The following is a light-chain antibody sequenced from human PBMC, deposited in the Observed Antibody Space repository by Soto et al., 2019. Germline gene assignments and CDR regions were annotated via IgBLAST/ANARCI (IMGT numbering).Light chain of an antibody. J-gene: IGKJ4*01. CDR2: ATS. V-gene: IGKV1-39*01. Sequence: DIQMTQSPSSLSASVGDRVTITCRASQSITYYLNWYQQKPGTAPKLLMYATSSLQSGVPARFSGSGSGTDFTLTISSLQPEDFATYFCQQSHSSPPTFGGGTKVEIK. CDR1: QSITYY. CDR3: QQSHSSPPT.